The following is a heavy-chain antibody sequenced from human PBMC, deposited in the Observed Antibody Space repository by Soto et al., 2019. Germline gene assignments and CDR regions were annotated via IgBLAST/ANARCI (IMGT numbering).Heavy chain of an antibody. J-gene: IGHJ4*02. CDR2: ISAYNGNT. CDR1: GYTFISYD. D-gene: IGHD1-26*01. CDR3: ARELRGGIGSYYDY. V-gene: IGHV1-18*01. Sequence: GATLKSSGKGSGYTFISYDISWVRQAPGQGLEWMGWISAYNGNTNYAQKLQGRVTMTTDTSTSTAYMELRSLRSDDTAVYYCARELRGGIGSYYDYWGQGTLVTVSS.